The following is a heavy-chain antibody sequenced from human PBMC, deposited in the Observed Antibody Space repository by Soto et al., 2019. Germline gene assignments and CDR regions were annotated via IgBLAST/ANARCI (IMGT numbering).Heavy chain of an antibody. D-gene: IGHD3-10*01. CDR3: ARTRRGNSGNYYLYIFDY. Sequence: SATLSLTCPIFSHPVRSNSYYWGSIPQPPGKGLEWIGSIYYSGSTYYNPSLKSRVTISVDTSRNQFSLKLSSVTAADTAIYYCARTRRGNSGNYYLYIFDYWGQG. CDR1: SHPVRSNSYY. J-gene: IGHJ4*02. V-gene: IGHV4-39*01. CDR2: IYYSGST.